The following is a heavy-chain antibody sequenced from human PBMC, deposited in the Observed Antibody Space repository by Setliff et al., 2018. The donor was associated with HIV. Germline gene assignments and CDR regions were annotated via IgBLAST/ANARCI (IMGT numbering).Heavy chain of an antibody. Sequence: LRLSCAASGFTFSSYYMSWVRQAPGKGLEWVSVIYSGGSTYYADSVKGRFTISRDNAKNSLYLQMNSLKTKDTAVYYCARGRLLWSGSYYYYYMDVWGKGTTVTVS. D-gene: IGHD3-10*01. J-gene: IGHJ6*03. CDR3: ARGRLLWSGSYYYYYMDV. V-gene: IGHV3-53*01. CDR1: GFTFSSYY. CDR2: IYSGGST.